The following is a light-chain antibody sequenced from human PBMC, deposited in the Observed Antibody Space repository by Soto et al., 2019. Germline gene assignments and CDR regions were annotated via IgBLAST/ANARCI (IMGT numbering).Light chain of an antibody. CDR3: SSYATSTALV. J-gene: IGLJ2*01. V-gene: IGLV2-14*01. CDR1: SSDVGAYKY. Sequence: QSALTQPASVSGSPGQSITISCTGTSSDVGAYKYVSWYQQHPGKAPKLMIYEVSTRPSGVSSRFSGSKSGSTASLTISGLQAEDEADYYCSSYATSTALVFGGGTKLTVL. CDR2: EVS.